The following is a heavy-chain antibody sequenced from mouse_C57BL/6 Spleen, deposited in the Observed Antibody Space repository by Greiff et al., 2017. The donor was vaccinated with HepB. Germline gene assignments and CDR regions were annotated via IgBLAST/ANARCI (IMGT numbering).Heavy chain of an antibody. CDR1: GYAFSSYW. D-gene: IGHD3-3*01. V-gene: IGHV1-80*01. J-gene: IGHJ2*01. Sequence: QVQLQQSGAELVKPGASVKISCKASGYAFSSYWMNWVKQRPGKCLEWIGQIYPGDGDTNYNGKFKGKATLTADKSSSTAYMQLSSLTSEDSAVYFCARGDRAAYYFDYWGQGTTLTVSS. CDR2: IYPGDGDT. CDR3: ARGDRAAYYFDY.